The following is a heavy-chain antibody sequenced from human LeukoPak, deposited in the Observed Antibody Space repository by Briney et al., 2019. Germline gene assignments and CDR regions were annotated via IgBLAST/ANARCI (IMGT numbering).Heavy chain of an antibody. Sequence: ASAKVSCKASGYTFTSYAMHWVRQAPGQRLEWMGWINAGNGNTKYSQKFQGRVTITRDTSASTAYMELSSLRSEDTAVYYCARGRPYGDASGMDVWGKGTTVTVSS. CDR1: GYTFTSYA. V-gene: IGHV1-3*01. D-gene: IGHD4-17*01. CDR2: INAGNGNT. CDR3: ARGRPYGDASGMDV. J-gene: IGHJ6*04.